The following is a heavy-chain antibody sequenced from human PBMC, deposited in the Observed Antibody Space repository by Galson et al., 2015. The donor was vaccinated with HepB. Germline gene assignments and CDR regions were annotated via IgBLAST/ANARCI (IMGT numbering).Heavy chain of an antibody. Sequence: SLRLSCAASGFTFSSYAMHWVRQAPGKGLEWVAVISYDGSNKYYADSVKGRFTISRDNSKNTLYLQMNSLRAEDTAVYYCARAMDLRGVFDYWGQGTLVTVSS. CDR2: ISYDGSNK. V-gene: IGHV3-30-3*01. CDR3: ARAMDLRGVFDY. CDR1: GFTFSSYA. J-gene: IGHJ4*02. D-gene: IGHD3-10*01.